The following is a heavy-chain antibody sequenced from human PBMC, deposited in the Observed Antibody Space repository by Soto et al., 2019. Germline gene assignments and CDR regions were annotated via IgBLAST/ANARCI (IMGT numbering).Heavy chain of an antibody. J-gene: IGHJ4*02. CDR2: IKSVTDGGTR. Sequence: VQLVESGGALVEPGGSLTLSCVVSTFTFSNAWMTWVRQAPGRGLEWIGRIKSVTDGGTRDYAAPVKGRFAISRDDSKNTLYLQMNSLKTEDTAVYYCTSGRSTFGLDSWGQGTLVSVSS. D-gene: IGHD3-16*01. CDR3: TSGRSTFGLDS. V-gene: IGHV3-15*02. CDR1: TFTFSNAW.